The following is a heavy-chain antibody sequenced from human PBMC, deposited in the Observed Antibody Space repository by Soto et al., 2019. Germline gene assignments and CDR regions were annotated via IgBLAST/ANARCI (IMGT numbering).Heavy chain of an antibody. CDR2: IYPGDSDT. J-gene: IGHJ6*02. V-gene: IGHV5-51*01. CDR1: GYKVSTWHNFTSYW. CDR3: SRPKVTGRWYYGMDV. Sequence: PGESLKISCMGSGYKVSTWHNFTSYWIAWVRQMPGKGLEWMGIIYPGDSDTRYSPSFQGQVTISADKSISTAYLQWSSLKASDTAIYYCSRPKVTGRWYYGMDVWGQGTTVTVSS. D-gene: IGHD2-15*01.